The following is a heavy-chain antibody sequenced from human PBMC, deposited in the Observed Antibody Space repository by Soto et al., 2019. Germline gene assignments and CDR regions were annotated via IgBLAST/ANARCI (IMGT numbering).Heavy chain of an antibody. V-gene: IGHV2-5*02. J-gene: IGHJ4*02. CDR1: GFSLTTPGLG. CDR3: ASSTAYRIFDC. D-gene: IGHD3-16*01. CDR2: IFWDDDK. Sequence: QITLKESGPTLVKPTQTLTLTCTFSGFSLTTPGLGVGWARQPPGKALEWLALIFWDDDKLYSPFLKSRLTITKDTSKNQVVLAMTNMDPVDTATYYCASSTAYRIFDCWGQGTLVAVSS.